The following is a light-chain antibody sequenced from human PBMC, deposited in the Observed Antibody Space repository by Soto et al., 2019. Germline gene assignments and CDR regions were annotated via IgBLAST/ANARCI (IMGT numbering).Light chain of an antibody. J-gene: IGKJ5*01. Sequence: DIQLTQSPSFLSASVGDRVTITCRDSQDITRFLAWYRQKPGEAPKLLIHTASTLQTGVPSTFSGRGSGTEFTLTISSLQPEDFATYYCQQRKNYPITFGQGTRLEIK. V-gene: IGKV1-9*01. CDR1: QDITRF. CDR3: QQRKNYPIT. CDR2: TAS.